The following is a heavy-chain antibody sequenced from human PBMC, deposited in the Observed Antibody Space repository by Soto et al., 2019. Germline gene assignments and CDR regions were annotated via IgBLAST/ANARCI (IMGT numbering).Heavy chain of an antibody. CDR2: ISHSVVS. CDR1: GGSISGSIYY. CDR3: AKKKGLGDGGSCSPYDY. D-gene: IGHD2-15*01. Sequence: PSETLSLTCTVSGGSISGSIYYWGWILQPPGKGLEWIVVISHSVVSYYRPALRSRATIYVDTSKNEFPLQLNSVTAEDTVVYYCAKKKGLGDGGSCSPYDYGGKGTRVPVSP. V-gene: IGHV4-39*01. J-gene: IGHJ4*02.